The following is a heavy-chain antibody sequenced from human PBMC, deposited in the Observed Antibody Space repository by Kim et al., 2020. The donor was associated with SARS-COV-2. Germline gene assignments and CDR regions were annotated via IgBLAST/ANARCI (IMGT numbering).Heavy chain of an antibody. D-gene: IGHD2-15*01. CDR3: AKDSGAPQGGTFDP. Sequence: GGSLRLSCAASGFTFSSYGMHWVRQAPGKGLEWVAVISYDGSNKYYADSVKGRFTISRDNSKNTLYLQMNSLRAEDTAVYYCAKDSGAPQGGTFDPWGQGTLVTVSS. CDR2: ISYDGSNK. V-gene: IGHV3-30*18. J-gene: IGHJ5*02. CDR1: GFTFSSYG.